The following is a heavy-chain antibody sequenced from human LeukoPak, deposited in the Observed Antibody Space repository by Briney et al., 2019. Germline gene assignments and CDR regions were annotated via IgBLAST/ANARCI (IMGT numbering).Heavy chain of an antibody. J-gene: IGHJ3*02. CDR3: ARTRRGYTYGFPSRELLKAFDI. D-gene: IGHD5-18*01. CDR2: IYYTGST. Sequence: SETLSLTCTVSSGSISSYYWSWIRQPPGKGLEWIGYIYYTGSTKYKSSLKSRVTMSLDTSKKQLSLNLTSVTAADTGVYFCARTRRGYTYGFPSRELLKAFDIWGQGTMVPVSS. V-gene: IGHV4-59*01. CDR1: SGSISSYY.